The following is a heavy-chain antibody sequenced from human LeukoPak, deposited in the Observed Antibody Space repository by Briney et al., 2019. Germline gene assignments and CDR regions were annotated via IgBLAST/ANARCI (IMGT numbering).Heavy chain of an antibody. Sequence: SETLSLTCTVSGGSISSSSYYWGWIRQPPGKGLEWIGSIYYSGSTNYNPSLKSRVTISVDTSKNQFSLKLSSVTAADTAVYYCARYCSSTSCYTVFRAFDIWGQGTMVTVSS. CDR2: IYYSGST. D-gene: IGHD2-2*02. CDR1: GGSISSSSYY. V-gene: IGHV4-39*07. CDR3: ARYCSSTSCYTVFRAFDI. J-gene: IGHJ3*02.